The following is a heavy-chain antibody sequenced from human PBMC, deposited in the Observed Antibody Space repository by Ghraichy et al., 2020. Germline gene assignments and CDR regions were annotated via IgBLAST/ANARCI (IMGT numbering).Heavy chain of an antibody. CDR2: IKSNPDGGTT. D-gene: IGHD3-9*01. V-gene: IGHV3-15*07. Sequence: GGSLRLSCAASGFTFSNAWMNWVRQAPGRGLEWVGRIKSNPDGGTTDYTSPVKGRFTISRDDSKNMVYLQMNSLKTEDTAVYHCFARYYEFSPGSYNHDSLMDHWGQGAQVTVSS. CDR1: GFTFSNAW. J-gene: IGHJ4*02. CDR3: FARYYEFSPGSYNHDSLMDH.